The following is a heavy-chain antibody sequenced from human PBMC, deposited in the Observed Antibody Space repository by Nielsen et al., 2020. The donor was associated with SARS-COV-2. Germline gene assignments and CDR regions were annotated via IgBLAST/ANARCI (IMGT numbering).Heavy chain of an antibody. Sequence: GESLKISCKGSGYSFTSYWIGWVRQMPGKGLEWMGIIYPGDSDTRYSPSFQGQVTISADKSISTAYLQWSSLKASDTAMYYCAGHINWNDPGEGFDPWGQGTLVTVSS. CDR2: IYPGDSDT. D-gene: IGHD1-1*01. V-gene: IGHV5-51*01. CDR3: AGHINWNDPGEGFDP. CDR1: GYSFTSYW. J-gene: IGHJ5*02.